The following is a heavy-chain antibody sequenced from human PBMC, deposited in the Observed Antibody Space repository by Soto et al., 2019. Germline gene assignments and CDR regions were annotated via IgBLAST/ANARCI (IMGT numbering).Heavy chain of an antibody. J-gene: IGHJ4*02. V-gene: IGHV4-31*02. Sequence: WTWIRQRPETGLEWIGYSRYRGSTFYNPSLKSRVTISMDTSKSQFSLNLSSVTAADTAMYYCARGGVYFDSWGQGTLVTVSS. CDR3: ARGGVYFDS. CDR2: SRYRGST. D-gene: IGHD2-8*02.